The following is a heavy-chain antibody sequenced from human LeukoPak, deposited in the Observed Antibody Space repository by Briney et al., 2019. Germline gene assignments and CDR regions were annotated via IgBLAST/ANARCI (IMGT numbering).Heavy chain of an antibody. Sequence: PSGTLSLTCAVYGGSFSGYYWSWIRQPPGKGLEWIGEINHSGRTNYNPSLKSRVTISVDTPKNQFSLKVRSVTAADTAVYYCARDRRCSGGSCAFDSWGQGTLVTVSS. D-gene: IGHD2-15*01. J-gene: IGHJ4*02. CDR1: GGSFSGYY. CDR3: ARDRRCSGGSCAFDS. CDR2: INHSGRT. V-gene: IGHV4-34*01.